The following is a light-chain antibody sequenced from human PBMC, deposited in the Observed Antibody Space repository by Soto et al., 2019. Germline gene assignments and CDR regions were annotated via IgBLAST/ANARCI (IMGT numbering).Light chain of an antibody. CDR1: QTVSRN. J-gene: IGKJ5*01. V-gene: IGKV3-11*01. Sequence: EVVMTQSPATLSVSPGDRATLSCRASQTVSRNLAWYQQRPGQAPRLLIYDISNRATGIPARFSGSGSGTDFTLTISSLEPEDSAVYYCQQRSNWPITFGQGTRLEIK. CDR2: DIS. CDR3: QQRSNWPIT.